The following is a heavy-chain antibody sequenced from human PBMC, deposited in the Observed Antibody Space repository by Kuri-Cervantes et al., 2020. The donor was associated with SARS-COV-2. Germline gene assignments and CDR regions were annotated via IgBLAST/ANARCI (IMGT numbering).Heavy chain of an antibody. J-gene: IGHJ5*02. V-gene: IGHV3-21*01. CDR1: GFTFSSYS. CDR2: ISNSSSYI. CDR3: ARDPKLGLPPA. Sequence: GESLKISCAASGFTFSSYSMNWVRQAPGKGLEWVSSISNSSSYIYYADSVMDRFTISRDNAKNSLYLQMNSLRAEDTAVYYCARDPKLGLPPAWGQGTLVTVSS. D-gene: IGHD1-7*01.